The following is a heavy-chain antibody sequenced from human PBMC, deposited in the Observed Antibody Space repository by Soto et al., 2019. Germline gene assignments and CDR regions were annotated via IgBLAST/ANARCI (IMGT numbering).Heavy chain of an antibody. Sequence: QVQLVESGGGVVQPGRSLRLSCAASGFTFSDYTMHWVRQAPGKGLEWVTVTSYDGSNQYFADSVKGRFTISRDNSKKPLFLQMNSLRAEDTAVYYGARDLGWLRSIDYWGQGTLVTVSS. CDR3: ARDLGWLRSIDY. CDR1: GFTFSDYT. D-gene: IGHD5-12*01. CDR2: TSYDGSNQ. V-gene: IGHV3-30-3*01. J-gene: IGHJ4*02.